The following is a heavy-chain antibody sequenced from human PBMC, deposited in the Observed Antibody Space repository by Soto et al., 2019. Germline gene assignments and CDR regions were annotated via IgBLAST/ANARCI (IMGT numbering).Heavy chain of an antibody. Sequence: QVQLVESGGGVVQPGRSLRLSCAASGFTFSSYGMHWVRQAPGKGLEWGAVISYDGSNKYYADSVKGRFTISRDNSKNTLYLQMNSLRAEDTAVYYCAKDRDIVVVPAAVNLSGMDVWGQGTTVTVSS. CDR1: GFTFSSYG. CDR3: AKDRDIVVVPAAVNLSGMDV. V-gene: IGHV3-30*18. J-gene: IGHJ6*02. D-gene: IGHD2-2*01. CDR2: ISYDGSNK.